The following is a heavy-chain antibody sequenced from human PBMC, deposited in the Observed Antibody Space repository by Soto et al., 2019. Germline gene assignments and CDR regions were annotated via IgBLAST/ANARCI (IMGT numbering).Heavy chain of an antibody. D-gene: IGHD3-22*01. J-gene: IGHJ6*02. Sequence: LRLSCAASGFTFSSYSMNWVRQAPGKGLEWVSYISSSSSTIYYADSVKGRFTISRDNAKNSLYLQMNSLRDEDTAVYYCARDRHDSSVFLSYRGTYYGMDFWGQGTTVSVSS. CDR3: ARDRHDSSVFLSYRGTYYGMDF. CDR2: ISSSSSTI. CDR1: GFTFSSYS. V-gene: IGHV3-48*02.